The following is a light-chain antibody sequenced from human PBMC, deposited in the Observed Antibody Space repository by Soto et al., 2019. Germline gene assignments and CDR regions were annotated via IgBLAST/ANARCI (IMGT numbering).Light chain of an antibody. CDR3: QQAKRSSRT. CDR2: KVS. J-gene: IGKJ1*01. V-gene: IGKV2-24*01. CDR1: HSLVHNAGHTY. Sequence: DIVMTQTPLSSPATLGQAASISCRTSHSLVHNAGHTYLSWFQQRPSQPPRLLIYKVSDRFSGVPGRGSGGGAGKDFTLTSSRVEAEDDGVYYRQQAKRSSRTFGQGTKVEI.